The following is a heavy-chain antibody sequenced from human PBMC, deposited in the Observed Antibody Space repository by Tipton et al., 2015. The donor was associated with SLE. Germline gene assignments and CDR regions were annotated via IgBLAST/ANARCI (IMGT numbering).Heavy chain of an antibody. CDR1: GYSISSGYY. V-gene: IGHV4-38-2*01. D-gene: IGHD3-22*01. CDR2: IYYSGGT. CDR3: ARLHWYYYDSSGADY. Sequence: TLSLTCAVSGYSISSGYYWGWIRQPPGKGLEWIGSIYYSGGTYYNPSLKSRVTISVDTSNNTFSLKLSSVTAADTAVYYCARLHWYYYDSSGADYWGQGTLVTVSS. J-gene: IGHJ4*02.